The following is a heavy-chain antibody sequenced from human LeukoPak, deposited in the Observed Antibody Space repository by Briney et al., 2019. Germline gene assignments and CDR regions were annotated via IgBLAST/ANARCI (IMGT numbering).Heavy chain of an antibody. Sequence: SATLSLTCTVSSGSMSNSYCTWIRQPAGERLEWVGRIHSTGSTTYNPSLKSRLSLSLDTSKNQFSLKVTSVTAADTAVYYCARGHNWNDYFDPWGQGTLVTVSS. CDR2: IHSTGST. CDR1: SGSMSNSY. J-gene: IGHJ5*02. D-gene: IGHD1-20*01. V-gene: IGHV4-4*07. CDR3: ARGHNWNDYFDP.